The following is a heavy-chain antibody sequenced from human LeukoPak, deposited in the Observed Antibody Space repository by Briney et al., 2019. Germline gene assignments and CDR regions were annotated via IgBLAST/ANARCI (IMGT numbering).Heavy chain of an antibody. Sequence: TSETLSLTCAVYGGSFSGYYWSWIRQPPGKGPEWIGEINHSGSTNYNPSLKSRVTISVDTSKNQFSLKLSSVTAADTAVYYCARRGRAVRGVRGSYYYYMDVWGKGTTVTISS. CDR2: INHSGST. V-gene: IGHV4-34*01. D-gene: IGHD3-10*01. CDR3: ARRGRAVRGVRGSYYYYMDV. J-gene: IGHJ6*03. CDR1: GGSFSGYY.